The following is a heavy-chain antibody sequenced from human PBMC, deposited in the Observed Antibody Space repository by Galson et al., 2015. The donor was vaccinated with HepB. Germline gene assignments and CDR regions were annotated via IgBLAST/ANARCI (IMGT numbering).Heavy chain of an antibody. Sequence: RLSCAASGFTFSSYAMSWVRQAPGKGLEWVSAISGSGGSTYYADPVKGRFTISRDNSKNTLYLQMNSLRAEDTAVYYCAKDLGIDGKAPVAYFDYWGQGTLVTVSS. CDR2: ISGSGGST. CDR3: AKDLGIDGKAPVAYFDY. D-gene: IGHD5-24*01. V-gene: IGHV3-23*01. CDR1: GFTFSSYA. J-gene: IGHJ4*02.